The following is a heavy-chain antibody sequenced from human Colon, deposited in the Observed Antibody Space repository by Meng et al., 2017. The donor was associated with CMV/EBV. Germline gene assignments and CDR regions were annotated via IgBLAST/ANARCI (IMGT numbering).Heavy chain of an antibody. Sequence: ESLKISCAASGFTFDDYGMSWVRQAPGKGLEWVSGINWNGGSTGYADSVKGRFTISRDNAKNSLYLQMNSLRAEDTALYYCARDMYSSSWSDYGMDVWGQGTTVTVSS. V-gene: IGHV3-20*04. CDR3: ARDMYSSSWSDYGMDV. J-gene: IGHJ6*02. CDR2: INWNGGST. CDR1: GFTFDDYG. D-gene: IGHD6-13*01.